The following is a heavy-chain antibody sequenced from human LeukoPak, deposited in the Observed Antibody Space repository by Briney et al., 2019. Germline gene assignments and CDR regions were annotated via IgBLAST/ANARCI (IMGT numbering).Heavy chain of an antibody. CDR1: GGSLSNYY. D-gene: IGHD5-18*01. CDR2: INHSGST. CDR3: ARVYSYGFSSIDY. J-gene: IGHJ4*02. Sequence: PSETLSLTCAVHGGSLSNYYWSWIRQPPGKGLEWIGEINHSGSTNYNPSLKSRVTMSVDTSKNQFSLKLASVTAVDTAVYYCARVYSYGFSSIDYWGQGALVTVSS. V-gene: IGHV4-34*01.